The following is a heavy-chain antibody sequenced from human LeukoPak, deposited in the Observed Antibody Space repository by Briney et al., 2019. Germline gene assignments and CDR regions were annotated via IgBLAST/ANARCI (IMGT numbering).Heavy chain of an antibody. J-gene: IGHJ3*02. CDR3: ARVKGYCTNGVCYTPNDAFDI. Sequence: SETLSLTCTVSGGSISSYYWSWIRQPPGKGLEWLGYIYYSGSTNYNPSLKSRVTISVDTSKNQFSLKLSSVTAADTAVYYCARVKGYCTNGVCYTPNDAFDIWGQGTMVTVSS. CDR1: GGSISSYY. CDR2: IYYSGST. V-gene: IGHV4-59*01. D-gene: IGHD2-8*01.